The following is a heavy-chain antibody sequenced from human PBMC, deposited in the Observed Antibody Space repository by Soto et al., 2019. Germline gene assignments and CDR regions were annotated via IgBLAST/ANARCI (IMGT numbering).Heavy chain of an antibody. D-gene: IGHD3-22*01. J-gene: IGHJ6*02. V-gene: IGHV4-59*01. CDR3: ARHRVDYDSSGYYYYDYGMDV. CDR2: IYSSGST. Sequence: PSETLSLTCTVSGGSINSYYWSWIRQPPGKGLEWIGHIYSSGSTNYNPSLKTRVTMSLDTSKNQFSLKLNSVSAADTGVYYCARHRVDYDSSGYYYYDYGMDVWGQGTTVTVSS. CDR1: GGSINSYY.